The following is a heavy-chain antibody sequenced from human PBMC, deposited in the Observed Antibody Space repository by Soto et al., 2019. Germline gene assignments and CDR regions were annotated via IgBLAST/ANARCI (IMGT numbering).Heavy chain of an antibody. V-gene: IGHV1-46*03. J-gene: IGHJ6*03. CDR3: ASGYCSSTSCYDYYYMDV. CDR2: INPSGGST. CDR1: GYTFTSYY. Sequence: ASVKVSCKASGYTFTSYYMHWVRQAPGQRLEWMGIINPSGGSTSYAQKFQGRVTMTRDTSTSTVYMELSSLRSEDTAVYYCASGYCSSTSCYDYYYMDVWGKGTTVTVSS. D-gene: IGHD2-2*03.